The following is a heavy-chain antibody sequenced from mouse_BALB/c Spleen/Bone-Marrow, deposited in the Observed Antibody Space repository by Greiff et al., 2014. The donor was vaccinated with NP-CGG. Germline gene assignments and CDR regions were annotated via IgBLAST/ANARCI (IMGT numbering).Heavy chain of an antibody. CDR3: AREDGLWYFDV. Sequence: VQLQQSGAELMKPGASVKISCKATGYTFSSYWIEWVKQRPGHGLEWIGEILPGSGSTNYNEKFKGKATFTADTSSNTAYMQLSSLTSEDSAVYYCAREDGLWYFDVWGAGTTVTASS. V-gene: IGHV1-9*01. D-gene: IGHD1-1*01. J-gene: IGHJ1*01. CDR1: GYTFSSYW. CDR2: ILPGSGST.